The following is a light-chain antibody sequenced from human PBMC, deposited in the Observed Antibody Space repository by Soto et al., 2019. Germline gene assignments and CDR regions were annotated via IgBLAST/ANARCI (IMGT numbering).Light chain of an antibody. CDR3: SAYAGSNNLI. Sequence: QSALTQPPSASGSPAQSVTISCTGTSSDVGGYNYVSWYQQHPGKAPKLMIYEVSKRPSGVPDRFSGSKSGNTASLTVSGLQAEDEANYYCSAYAGSNNLIFGGGTKATVL. V-gene: IGLV2-8*01. CDR2: EVS. CDR1: SSDVGGYNY. J-gene: IGLJ2*01.